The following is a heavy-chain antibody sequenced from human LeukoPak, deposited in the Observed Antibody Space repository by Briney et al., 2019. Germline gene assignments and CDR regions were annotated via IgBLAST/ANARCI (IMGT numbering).Heavy chain of an antibody. D-gene: IGHD5-24*01. J-gene: IGHJ4*02. CDR1: GFTFSSYG. Sequence: PGGSLRLSCAASGFTFSSYGMHWVRQAPGKGLEWVAFIRYDGSNKYYADSVKGRFTISRDNSKNTLSLQMNSLRAEDTAVDYCAKDGRDGYNLFLDYWGQGTLVTVSS. V-gene: IGHV3-30*02. CDR3: AKDGRDGYNLFLDY. CDR2: IRYDGSNK.